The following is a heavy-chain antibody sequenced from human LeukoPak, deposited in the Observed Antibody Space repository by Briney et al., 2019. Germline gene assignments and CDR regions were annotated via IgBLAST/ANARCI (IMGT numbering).Heavy chain of an antibody. CDR2: ISRSSSYI. D-gene: IGHD3-3*01. CDR1: GFTFSSYS. V-gene: IGHV3-21*01. CDR3: ARDYYDFWSGYSYGMDV. J-gene: IGHJ6*02. Sequence: GGSLRLSCAASGFTFSSYSMNWVRQAPGKGLEWASSISRSSSYIYYADSVKGRFTISRDNAKNSLYLQMNSLRAEDTAVYYCARDYYDFWSGYSYGMDVWGQGTTVTVSS.